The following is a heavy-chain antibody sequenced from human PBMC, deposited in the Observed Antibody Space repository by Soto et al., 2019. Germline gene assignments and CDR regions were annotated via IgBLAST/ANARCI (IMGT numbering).Heavy chain of an antibody. D-gene: IGHD2-2*01. J-gene: IGHJ6*03. CDR3: AKEVYCSSTSCYYYMGV. V-gene: IGHV3-23*01. CDR2: ISGSGGST. CDR1: GFTFSSYA. Sequence: EVQLLESGGGLVQPGGSLSLSCAASGFTFSSYAMNWVRQAPGKGLEWVSAISGSGGSTYYADSVKGRFTISGDNSKNTLNLQMNSRRAEDTAVYYGAKEVYCSSTSCYYYMGVWGKGTTFTVSS.